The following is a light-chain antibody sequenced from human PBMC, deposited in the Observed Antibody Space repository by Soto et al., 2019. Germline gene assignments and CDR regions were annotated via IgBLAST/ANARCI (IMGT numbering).Light chain of an antibody. V-gene: IGKV3-11*01. CDR1: QSVSIN. CDR3: LQRSHWRT. CDR2: GVS. J-gene: IGKJ1*01. Sequence: EIVMTQSPATLSVSPGERATLSCRASQSVSINLAWYQQKPGQAPRLLIYGVSNRATGIPARFSGSGSGTDFTLTISRLEPEEFAVYYCLQRSHWRTFGRGTKGDIK.